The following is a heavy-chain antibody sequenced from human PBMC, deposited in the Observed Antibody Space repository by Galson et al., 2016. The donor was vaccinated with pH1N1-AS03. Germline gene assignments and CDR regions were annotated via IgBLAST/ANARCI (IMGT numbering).Heavy chain of an antibody. CDR2: IYNSGGT. CDR3: ARGAPGDFGY. V-gene: IGHV4-59*01. J-gene: IGHJ4*02. D-gene: IGHD2-8*02. Sequence: ETLSLTCSVAGVSIRGYYWNWIRQTPGGGLEWIGYIYNSGGTDFNPSLKSRVTMSMDTSKNQFTLKLSSVSAADTAVYYCARGAPGDFGYWGQGTLVTVSS. CDR1: GVSIRGYY.